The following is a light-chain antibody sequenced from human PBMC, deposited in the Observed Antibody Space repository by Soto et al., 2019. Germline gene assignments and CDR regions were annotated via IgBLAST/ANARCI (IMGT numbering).Light chain of an antibody. V-gene: IGKV3-20*01. J-gene: IGKJ2*01. Sequence: EIVLTQSPGTLSLSPGERATLACRASQSISSSYLAWYQQKPGQAPRLLIYGASNRATGIPDRFSGSGSGTDFTLTISRLEPEDFAVYYCQFFGSSLYTFGQGTKLEIK. CDR1: QSISSSY. CDR2: GAS. CDR3: QFFGSSLYT.